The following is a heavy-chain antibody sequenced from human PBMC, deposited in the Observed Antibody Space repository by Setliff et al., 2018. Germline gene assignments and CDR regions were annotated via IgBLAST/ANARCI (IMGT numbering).Heavy chain of an antibody. CDR2: IKEDGSEK. CDR3: ARGGSYPDY. Sequence: GGSLRLSCAASGLTLTSCCMNWVRQAPGKGLEWVANIKEDGSEKYFVHSVKGRCTFSRDNAKISLYLRMRSLRAEDTAVDNCARGGSYPDYGGQGTVVTVS. CDR1: GLTLTSCC. J-gene: IGHJ4*02. V-gene: IGHV3-7*01. D-gene: IGHD3-16*01.